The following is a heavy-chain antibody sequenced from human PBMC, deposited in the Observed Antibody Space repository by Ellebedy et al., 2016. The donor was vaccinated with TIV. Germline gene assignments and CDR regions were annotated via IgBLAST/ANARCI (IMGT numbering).Heavy chain of an antibody. D-gene: IGHD1-26*01. V-gene: IGHV4-59*01. CDR3: ARDGSGTYLNWFDP. J-gene: IGHJ5*02. CDR1: GGSISSYY. Sequence: SETLSLTXSVSGGSISSYYWNWIRQPPGKGLEWIGHIYNSGSTNYNPSLRSRVTISVDASKNQFSLKLSSVTAADTAVYYCARDGSGTYLNWFDPWGQGTLVTVSS. CDR2: IYNSGST.